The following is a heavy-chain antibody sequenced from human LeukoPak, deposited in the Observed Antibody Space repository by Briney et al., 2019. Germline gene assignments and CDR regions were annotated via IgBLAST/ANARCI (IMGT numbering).Heavy chain of an antibody. J-gene: IGHJ5*02. CDR1: GGSISSYY. D-gene: IGHD6-19*01. CDR2: IYYSGST. V-gene: IGHV4-59*01. Sequence: PSETLSLTCTVPGGSISSYYWSWIRQPPGKGLEWIGYIYYSGSTNYNPSLKSRVTISVDTSKNQFSLKLSSVTAADTAVYYCARDRAGWYGVSPRWFDPWGQGTLVTVSS. CDR3: ARDRAGWYGVSPRWFDP.